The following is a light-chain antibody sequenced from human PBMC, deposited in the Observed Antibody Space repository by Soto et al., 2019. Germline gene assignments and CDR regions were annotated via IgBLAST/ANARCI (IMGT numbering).Light chain of an antibody. CDR2: SNN. V-gene: IGLV1-44*01. Sequence: QSVLTQPPSASGTPGQRVTISCSGSSSNIGSNTVNWYQQLPGTAPKLLIYSNNQRRSGVPDRFSGSKSGTSASLAIRGIQSEEEADYYCAAWDDSMNGPDVVFGGGTKLTVL. CDR1: SSNIGSNT. CDR3: AAWDDSMNGPDVV. J-gene: IGLJ2*01.